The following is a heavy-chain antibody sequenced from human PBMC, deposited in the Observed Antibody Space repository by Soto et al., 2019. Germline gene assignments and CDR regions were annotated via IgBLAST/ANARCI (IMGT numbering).Heavy chain of an antibody. CDR1: GYTFSNYD. J-gene: IGHJ4*02. D-gene: IGHD5-12*01. CDR2: MTPSSGKT. CDR3: ALRSRSGYDNYAD. V-gene: IGHV1-8*01. Sequence: QVQLVQSGAEVKKPRASVKVSCKASGYTFSNYDINWVRQATGQGLEWLGWMTPSSGKTGYAQKFQGRVTMTMNTALSTAYMELSSLRSEDTAVYYCALRSRSGYDNYADWGQGTLVTVSS.